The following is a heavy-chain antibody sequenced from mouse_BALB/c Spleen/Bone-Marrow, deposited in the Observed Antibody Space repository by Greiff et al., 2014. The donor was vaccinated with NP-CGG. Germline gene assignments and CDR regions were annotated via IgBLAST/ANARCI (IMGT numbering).Heavy chain of an antibody. CDR2: IDPANGNT. Sequence: VQLQQSGAELVKPGASVKLSCTASGFNIKDTYMHWVKQRPEQGLEWIGRIDPANGNTKYDPKFQGKATITADTSSNTAYLQLCSLTSEDTAVHYCARYLYGYTATLDYWGQGTTLTVSS. V-gene: IGHV14-3*02. CDR3: ARYLYGYTATLDY. J-gene: IGHJ2*01. D-gene: IGHD1-2*01. CDR1: GFNIKDTY.